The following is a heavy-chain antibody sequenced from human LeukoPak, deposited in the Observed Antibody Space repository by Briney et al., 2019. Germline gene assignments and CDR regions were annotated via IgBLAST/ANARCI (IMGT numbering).Heavy chain of an antibody. D-gene: IGHD3-22*01. Sequence: GGSLRLSCTASGFTFSGYSMNWIRQAPGKGLEWVSSFGTRSASIYHAGSVKGRFAISRDNAKNSLYLQMNSLRAEDTAVYYCAREVSEGFDFWGQGTLVTVSS. CDR1: GFTFSGYS. V-gene: IGHV3-21*01. J-gene: IGHJ4*02. CDR2: FGTRSASI. CDR3: AREVSEGFDF.